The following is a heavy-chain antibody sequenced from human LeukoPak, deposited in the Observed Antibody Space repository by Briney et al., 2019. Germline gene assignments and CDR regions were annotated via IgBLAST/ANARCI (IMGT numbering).Heavy chain of an antibody. Sequence: PGGSLRLSCAASGFPFSGSAMHWVRQASGKGLEWVGRIRSKANSYATAYAAAVKGRFTISRGDSKNTAYLQMNSLKTEDTAVYYCTRDLFGYWGQGTLVTVSS. CDR3: TRDLFGY. D-gene: IGHD3-10*02. V-gene: IGHV3-73*01. J-gene: IGHJ4*02. CDR2: IRSKANSYAT. CDR1: GFPFSGSA.